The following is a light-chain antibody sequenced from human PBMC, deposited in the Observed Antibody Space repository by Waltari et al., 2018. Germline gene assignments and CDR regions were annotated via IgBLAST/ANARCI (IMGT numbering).Light chain of an antibody. J-gene: IGLJ6*01. CDR2: ADN. Sequence: NFMLTQPHSVSESPGKTVTISCTRSSGNIASNYVQWYQQRPGSAPATVIFADNQRPSGVPDRFSGSIDSSSNSASLTISGLETEDEADYYCQSDDSSNNVFGSGTKLTVL. V-gene: IGLV6-57*03. CDR3: QSDDSSNNV. CDR1: SGNIASNY.